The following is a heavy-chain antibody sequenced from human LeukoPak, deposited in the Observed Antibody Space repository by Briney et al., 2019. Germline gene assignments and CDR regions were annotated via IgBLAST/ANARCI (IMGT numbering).Heavy chain of an antibody. J-gene: IGHJ4*02. V-gene: IGHV3-74*01. CDR2: ISSDGSST. D-gene: IGHD6-19*01. CDR1: GFTFNSYW. CDR3: ARALAVAGTGGHY. Sequence: GGSLRLSCAASGFTFNSYWMHWVRQAPGKGLVWVPRISSDGSSTSYADSVKGRFTISRDNAKNTLYLQMNSLRAEDTAVYYCARALAVAGTGGHYWGQGTLVTVSP.